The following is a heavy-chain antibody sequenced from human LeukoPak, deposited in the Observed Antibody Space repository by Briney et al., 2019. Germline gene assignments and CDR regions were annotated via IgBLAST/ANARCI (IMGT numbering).Heavy chain of an antibody. CDR1: GYTFTSYG. CDR3: ARFIAAHPDNWFDP. D-gene: IGHD6-6*01. Sequence: ASVKVSCKASGYTFTSYGISWVRQAPGQGLEWMGWISAYNGNTNYAQKLQGRVTMTTDTSTSTAYMELRSLRSDGTAVYYCARFIAAHPDNWFDPWGQGTLVTVSS. CDR2: ISAYNGNT. V-gene: IGHV1-18*01. J-gene: IGHJ5*02.